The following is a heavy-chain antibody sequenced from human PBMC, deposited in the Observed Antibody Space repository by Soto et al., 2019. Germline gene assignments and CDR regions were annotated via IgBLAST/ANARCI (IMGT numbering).Heavy chain of an antibody. J-gene: IGHJ6*02. CDR3: AKDDLCISVTASSSGMDA. V-gene: IGHV3-30*18. CDR2: ISYDGSNK. Sequence: PGGSLRLSCAASGFTFSSYGMHWVRQAPGKGLEWVAVISYDGSNKYYADSVKGRFTISRDNSKNTLYLQMNSLRAEDTAVYYCAKDDLCISVTASSSGMDARGQGNTLPVSS. D-gene: IGHD2-21*02. CDR1: GFTFSSYG.